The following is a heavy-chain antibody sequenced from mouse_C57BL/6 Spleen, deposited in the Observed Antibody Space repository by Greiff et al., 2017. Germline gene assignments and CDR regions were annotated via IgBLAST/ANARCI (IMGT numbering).Heavy chain of an antibody. V-gene: IGHV1-61*01. J-gene: IGHJ2*01. Sequence: QVQLQQPGAELVRPGSSVKLSCKASGYTFTSYWMDWVKQRPGQGLEWIGNIYPSDSETHYNQKFKDKATLTVDKSSSTAYMQLSSLTSEDSAVYYCARGGDDAPFDYWGQGTTLTVSS. CDR2: IYPSDSET. CDR3: ARGGDDAPFDY. CDR1: GYTFTSYW.